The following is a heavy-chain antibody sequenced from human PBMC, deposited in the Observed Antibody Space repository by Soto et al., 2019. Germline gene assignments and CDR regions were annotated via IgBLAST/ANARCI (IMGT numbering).Heavy chain of an antibody. CDR2: ISYDGSNK. J-gene: IGHJ1*01. D-gene: IGHD6-19*01. CDR3: ARPGIAVAGEPYFQH. Sequence: QVQLVESGGGVVQPGRSLRLSCAASGFTFSSYAMHWVRQAPGKGLEWVAVISYDGSNKYYADSVKGRFTISRDNSKNTLYLQMNSLRAEDTAVYYCARPGIAVAGEPYFQHWGQGTLVTVSS. V-gene: IGHV3-30-3*01. CDR1: GFTFSSYA.